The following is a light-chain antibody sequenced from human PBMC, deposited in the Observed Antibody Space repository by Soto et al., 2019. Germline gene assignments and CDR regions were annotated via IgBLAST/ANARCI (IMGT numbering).Light chain of an antibody. CDR3: QQYNIWPLWT. J-gene: IGKJ1*01. V-gene: IGKV3-15*01. Sequence: EIVMTQSAATLSVSPGERATLSCRASQSVSSNLAWYQQKPGQPPRLLIYAASTRATDVPARFSGGGSETEFTLTISSLQSEDFAVYFCQQYNIWPLWTFGQGTKVDI. CDR1: QSVSSN. CDR2: AAS.